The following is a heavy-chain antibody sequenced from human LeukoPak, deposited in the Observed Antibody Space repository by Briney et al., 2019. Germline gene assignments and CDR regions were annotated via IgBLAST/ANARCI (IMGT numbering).Heavy chain of an antibody. CDR2: INPNSGGT. CDR3: ARGPHYDFWSGYYNGEEYNWFDP. D-gene: IGHD3-3*01. CDR1: GYTFTGYY. V-gene: IGHV1-2*02. J-gene: IGHJ5*02. Sequence: ASVKVSCKASGYTFTGYYMHWVRQAPGQGLEWMGWINPNSGGTNYAQKFQGRVTMTRDTSISTAYMELSRLRSDDTAVYYCARGPHYDFWSGYYNGEEYNWFDPWGQGTLVTVSS.